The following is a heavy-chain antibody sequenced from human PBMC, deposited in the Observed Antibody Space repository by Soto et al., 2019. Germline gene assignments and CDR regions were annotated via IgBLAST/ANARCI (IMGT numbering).Heavy chain of an antibody. V-gene: IGHV3-30-3*01. Sequence: QVQLVESGGGVVQPGRSLRLSCAASGFTFSSYAMQWVRQAPGKGLEWVAGISYDGSTKYHADSVKGRFTISRDNSKNTLYLQMNSLRAEDTAVYYCARDPLWGTAMVLWYFDLWGRGTLVTVSS. CDR1: GFTFSSYA. J-gene: IGHJ2*01. CDR3: ARDPLWGTAMVLWYFDL. CDR2: ISYDGSTK. D-gene: IGHD5-18*01.